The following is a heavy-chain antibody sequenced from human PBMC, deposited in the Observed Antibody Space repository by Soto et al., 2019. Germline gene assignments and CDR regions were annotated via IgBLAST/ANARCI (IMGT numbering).Heavy chain of an antibody. V-gene: IGHV3-23*01. CDR2: ISGSGGST. D-gene: IGHD6-6*01. CDR1: GFTFSSYA. CDR3: AGTTAARPDYFDY. J-gene: IGHJ4*02. Sequence: GGSLRLSCAASGFTFSSYAMSWVRQAPGKGLEWVSAISGSGGSTHYADSVKGRFTISRDNSKNTLYLQMNSLRAEDTAVYYCAGTTAARPDYFDYWGQGTLVTVSS.